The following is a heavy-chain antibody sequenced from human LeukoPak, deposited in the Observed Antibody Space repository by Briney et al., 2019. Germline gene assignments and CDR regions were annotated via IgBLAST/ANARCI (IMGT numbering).Heavy chain of an antibody. CDR1: GFTFSDYT. J-gene: IGHJ4*02. Sequence: GSLRLSCAASGFTFSDYTMNWVRQAPGKGLEWIGSIYYSGSTYYNPSLKSRVTISVDTSKNQFSLTLSSVTAADTAVYYCARDYSNYGYYFDYWGQGTLVTVSS. V-gene: IGHV4-38-2*02. D-gene: IGHD4-11*01. CDR3: ARDYSNYGYYFDY. CDR2: IYYSGST.